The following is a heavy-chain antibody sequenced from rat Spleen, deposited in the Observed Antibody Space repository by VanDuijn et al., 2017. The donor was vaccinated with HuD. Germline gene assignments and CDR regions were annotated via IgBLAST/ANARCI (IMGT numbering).Heavy chain of an antibody. V-gene: IGHV5-27*01. CDR1: GFTFNKYY. CDR3: TTWDYWHNRFDY. D-gene: IGHD1-6*01. CDR2: ISTAGSNT. J-gene: IGHJ2*01. Sequence: EVQLVESGGGLVQPGRSLKLSCAASGFTFNKYYMVWVRQAPTKGLEWVAYISTAGSNTFYRDSVKGRFTISRDNAKSTLYLQMDSLKSEDTATYYCTTWDYWHNRFDYWGQGVMVTVSS.